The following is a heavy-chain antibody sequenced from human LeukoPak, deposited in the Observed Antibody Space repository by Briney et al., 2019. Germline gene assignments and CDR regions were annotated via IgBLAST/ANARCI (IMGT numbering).Heavy chain of an antibody. J-gene: IGHJ6*02. V-gene: IGHV1-2*02. CDR3: ARNTAPGNGLDV. D-gene: IGHD5-18*01. CDR2: IHPNSGAT. CDR1: GYTFTRYY. Sequence: GASVKDTFMAAGYTFTRYYVEMVRQAPGQGFEWMGWIHPNSGATDYAQNFQGRVTMTRDTSISTAYMDLSRLRSDDTAVYYCARNTAPGNGLDVWGQGTPVTVSS.